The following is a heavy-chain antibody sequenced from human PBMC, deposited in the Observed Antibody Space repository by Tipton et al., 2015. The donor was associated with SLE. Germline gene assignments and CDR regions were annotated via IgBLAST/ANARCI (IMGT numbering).Heavy chain of an antibody. CDR3: AGQLGADAFDI. V-gene: IGHV4-34*01. Sequence: TLSLTCAVYGGSFSGYYWSWIRQPPGKGLEWIGEINHSGSTNYNPSLKSRVTISVDTSKNQFSLKLSSVTAADTAVYYCAGQLGADAFDIWGQGTMVTVSS. J-gene: IGHJ3*02. CDR1: GGSFSGYY. CDR2: INHSGST. D-gene: IGHD7-27*01.